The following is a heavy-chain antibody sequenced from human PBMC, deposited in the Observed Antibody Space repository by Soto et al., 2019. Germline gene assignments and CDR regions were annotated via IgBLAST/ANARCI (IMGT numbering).Heavy chain of an antibody. D-gene: IGHD2-8*01. V-gene: IGHV3-30*18. J-gene: IGHJ4*02. CDR2: ISYDGSNK. Sequence: HPGGSLRLSCAASGFTFSSYGMHWVRQAPGKGLEWVAVISYDGSNKYYADSVKGRFTISRDNSKNTLYLQMNSLRAEDTTVYFCAKDGVLMVYAIGYYFDYWGQGTLVTVSS. CDR1: GFTFSSYG. CDR3: AKDGVLMVYAIGYYFDY.